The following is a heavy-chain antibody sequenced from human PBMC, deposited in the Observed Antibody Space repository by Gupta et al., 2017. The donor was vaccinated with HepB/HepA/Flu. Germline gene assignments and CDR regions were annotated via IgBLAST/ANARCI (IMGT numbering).Heavy chain of an antibody. J-gene: IGHJ4*02. D-gene: IGHD1-26*01. Sequence: EVQLVESGGGLIQPGGSLRLSCAASGFTVSTNYMNWVRQAPGKGLEWVSVIYSGGATYNADSVKGRFTISRDNSKNTLYLQMDSLRAEDTAVYYCARAYSAGYQRHFDYWGQGTLVTVSS. CDR1: GFTVSTNY. CDR2: IYSGGAT. CDR3: ARAYSAGYQRHFDY. V-gene: IGHV3-53*01.